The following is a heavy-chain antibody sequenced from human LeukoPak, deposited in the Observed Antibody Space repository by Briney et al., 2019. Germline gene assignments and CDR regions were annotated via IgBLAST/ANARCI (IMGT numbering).Heavy chain of an antibody. CDR2: INPNSGGT. V-gene: IGHV1-2*02. CDR1: GYTFTGYY. CDR3: ARDSCDYVWGSYRYPGCAFDI. J-gene: IGHJ3*02. D-gene: IGHD3-16*02. Sequence: ASVKVSCKASGYTFTGYYIHWVRQAPGQGLEWMGWINPNSGGTNYAQKFQGRVTMTRDTSISTAYMELSRLRSDDTAVYYCARDSCDYVWGSYRYPGCAFDIWGQGTMVTVSS.